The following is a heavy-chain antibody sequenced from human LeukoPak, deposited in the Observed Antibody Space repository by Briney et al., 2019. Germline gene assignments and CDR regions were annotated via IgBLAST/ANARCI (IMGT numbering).Heavy chain of an antibody. J-gene: IGHJ4*02. V-gene: IGHV4-61*02. CDR1: GDSISSGSYY. CDR3: ARDLGYCSGGSCYSAVD. D-gene: IGHD2-15*01. Sequence: KSSETLSLTCSVSGDSISSGSYYWSWIRQPAGKGLEWIGRIYTSGSTNYIPSLKSRLTISVDTSKNQFSLRLSSVTAADTAVYYCARDLGYCSGGSCYSAVDWGQGTLVTVSS. CDR2: IYTSGST.